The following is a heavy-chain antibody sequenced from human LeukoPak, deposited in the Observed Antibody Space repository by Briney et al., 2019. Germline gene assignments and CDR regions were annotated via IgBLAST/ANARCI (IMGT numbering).Heavy chain of an antibody. J-gene: IGHJ4*02. Sequence: GSLRLSCAASGFTFSSYAMSWVRQPPGKGLEWIGEINHSGSTNYNPSLKSRVTISVGTSKNQFSLKLSSVTAADTAVYYCARRTCGSDCYSVDYWGQGNMVTVSS. V-gene: IGHV4-34*01. CDR3: ARRTCGSDCYSVDY. CDR2: INHSGST. CDR1: GFTFSSYA. D-gene: IGHD2-21*02.